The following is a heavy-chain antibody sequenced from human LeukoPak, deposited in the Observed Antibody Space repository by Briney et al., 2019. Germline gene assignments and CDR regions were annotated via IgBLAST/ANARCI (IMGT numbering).Heavy chain of an antibody. CDR1: GFTFSSYA. V-gene: IGHV3-23*01. D-gene: IGHD6-6*01. CDR2: ISESGVTT. J-gene: IGHJ4*02. CDR3: AKGSSMTIAARLNY. Sequence: PGGSLRLSRAASGFTFSSYAMSWVRQAPGKGLEWVPAISESGVTTYYADSVKGRFTISRDNSKNTLYLQVNSLRAEDTAVYYCAKGSSMTIAARLNYWGQGTLVTVSS.